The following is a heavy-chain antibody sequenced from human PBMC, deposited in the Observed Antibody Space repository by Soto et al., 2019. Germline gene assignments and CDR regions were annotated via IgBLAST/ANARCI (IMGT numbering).Heavy chain of an antibody. D-gene: IGHD6-6*01. CDR1: GFIVISNY. CDR3: SIVDVAGRPGGYFDY. J-gene: IGHJ4*02. V-gene: IGHV3-53*04. Sequence: PGGSLRLSCAASGFIVISNYMSCVRQAPGKGLEWVSVIYSGGSTYYADSVKGRFTISRHNSKNTLYLQMNSLKAEDTAVFYFSIVDVAGRPGGYFDYWGQGTLVTVSS. CDR2: IYSGGST.